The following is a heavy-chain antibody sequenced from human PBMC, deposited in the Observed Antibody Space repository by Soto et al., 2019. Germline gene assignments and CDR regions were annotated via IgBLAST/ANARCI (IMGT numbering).Heavy chain of an antibody. Sequence: GGSLRLSCAASGFTFSSYGMHWVRQAPGKGLEWVAVISYDGSNKYYADSVKGRFTISRDNSKNTLYLQMNSLRAEDTAVYYCAKDGVFWSGYYLYYYYYYMDVWGKGTTVTVSS. CDR1: GFTFSSYG. V-gene: IGHV3-30*18. J-gene: IGHJ6*03. D-gene: IGHD3-3*01. CDR3: AKDGVFWSGYYLYYYYYYMDV. CDR2: ISYDGSNK.